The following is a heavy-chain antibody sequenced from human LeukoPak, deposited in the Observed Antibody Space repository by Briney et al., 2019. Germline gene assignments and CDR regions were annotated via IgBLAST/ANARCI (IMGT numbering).Heavy chain of an antibody. CDR3: ARDPRTVVVPAATNNWFDP. V-gene: IGHV1-46*01. CDR2: INPSGGST. CDR1: GYTFTSYY. J-gene: IGHJ5*02. D-gene: IGHD2-2*01. Sequence: ASVKVSCKASGYTFTSYYMHWVRQAPGQGLEWMGIINPSGGSTSYAQKFQGRVTMTRDTSTSTVYMEPSSLRSEDTAVYYCARDPRTVVVPAATNNWFDPWGQGTLVTVSS.